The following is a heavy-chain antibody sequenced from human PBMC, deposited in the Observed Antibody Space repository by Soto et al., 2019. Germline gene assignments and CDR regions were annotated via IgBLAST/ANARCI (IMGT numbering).Heavy chain of an antibody. CDR3: AREGYCSGGSCYYYYYYGMDV. D-gene: IGHD2-15*01. J-gene: IGHJ6*02. CDR2: INPSGGST. Sequence: ASVKVSCKASGYTFTSYYMHWVRQAPGQGLEWMGIINPSGGSTSYAQKFQGRVTMTRDTSTSTVYMELSSLRSEDTAVYYCAREGYCSGGSCYYYYYYGMDVWGQGTTVTVSS. CDR1: GYTFTSYY. V-gene: IGHV1-46*03.